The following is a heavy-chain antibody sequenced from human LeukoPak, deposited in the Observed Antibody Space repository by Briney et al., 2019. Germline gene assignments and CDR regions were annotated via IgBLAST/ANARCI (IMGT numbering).Heavy chain of an antibody. CDR2: ISAYNGNT. Sequence: ASVKVSCKASGYTFTSYGISWVRQAPGQGLEWMGWISAYNGNTNYAQKLQGRVTMTTDTSTSTAYMELRSLRSDDTAVYYCASPGGYCSGGSCYRFDYWGQGTLVTVSS. D-gene: IGHD2-15*01. CDR3: ASPGGYCSGGSCYRFDY. J-gene: IGHJ4*02. V-gene: IGHV1-18*01. CDR1: GYTFTSYG.